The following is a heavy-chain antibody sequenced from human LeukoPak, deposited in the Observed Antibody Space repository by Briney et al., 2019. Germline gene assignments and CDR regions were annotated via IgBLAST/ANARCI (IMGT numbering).Heavy chain of an antibody. Sequence: ASVKVSCKASGGTFSSYAISWVRQAPGQGLEWMGGIIPIFGTANYAQKFQGRVTITADESTSTAYMELSSLRSEDTAVYYCARDGQQLVVSPVWGQGTMVTVSS. V-gene: IGHV1-69*13. CDR1: GGTFSSYA. CDR3: ARDGQQLVVSPV. D-gene: IGHD6-13*01. J-gene: IGHJ3*01. CDR2: IIPIFGTA.